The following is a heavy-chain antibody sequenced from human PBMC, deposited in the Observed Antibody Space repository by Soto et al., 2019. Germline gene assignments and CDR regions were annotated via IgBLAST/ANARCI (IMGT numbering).Heavy chain of an antibody. D-gene: IGHD3-22*01. J-gene: IGHJ5*02. CDR2: IIPIFGTA. CDR3: ARVGRNYFDSSGYS. Sequence: SLMLSCKASGGTFSNYAISWVRHAPGQGLEWMGGIIPIFGTATYAQKFQGRVTITADESTSTAYMEVRSLTSEDTAVYYCARVGRNYFDSSGYSWGQGTLVTVSS. CDR1: GGTFSNYA. V-gene: IGHV1-69*13.